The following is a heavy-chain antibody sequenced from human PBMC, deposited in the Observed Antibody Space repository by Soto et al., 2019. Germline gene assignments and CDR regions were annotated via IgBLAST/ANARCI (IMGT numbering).Heavy chain of an antibody. J-gene: IGHJ4*02. CDR1: GYTFTGYA. CDR3: ARAVAVPADFDY. V-gene: IGHV1-3*01. CDR2: INAGNGNT. Sequence: ASVKVSCKASGYTFTGYAMHWVRQAPGQRLEWMGWINAGNGNTKYSQKFQGRVTITRDTSASTAYMELSSLGSEDTAVYFCARAVAVPADFDYWGQRSLVTVSS. D-gene: IGHD6-19*01.